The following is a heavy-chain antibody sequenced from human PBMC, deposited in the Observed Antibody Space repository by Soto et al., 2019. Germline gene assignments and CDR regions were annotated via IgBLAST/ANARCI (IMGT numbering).Heavy chain of an antibody. CDR1: GYTFTSYA. Sequence: ASVKVSCKASGYTFTSYAMHWVRQAPGQRLEWMGWINAGNGNTKHSQKFQGRVTITRDTSISTAYMELSSLRSEDTAVYYCARGRGVVVVAAIAYYYYYMDVWGKGTTVTVSS. J-gene: IGHJ6*03. V-gene: IGHV1-3*01. D-gene: IGHD2-15*01. CDR2: INAGNGNT. CDR3: ARGRGVVVVAAIAYYYYYMDV.